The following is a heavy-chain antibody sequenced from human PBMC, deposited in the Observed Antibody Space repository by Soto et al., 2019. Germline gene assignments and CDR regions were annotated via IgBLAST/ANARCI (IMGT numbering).Heavy chain of an antibody. V-gene: IGHV3-33*01. CDR2: IWYDGSKK. Sequence: QVQRVESGGGVVQPGRSLRLSCAASGFIFSSYGMHWVRQAPGKGLEWVAVIWYDGSKKYYADSVKGRFTISRDNSKNTMYLQMNSLRAEDTAVYYCARDRDYCDTSGYYYYFDYWGQGTLVTVSS. J-gene: IGHJ4*02. D-gene: IGHD3-22*01. CDR3: ARDRDYCDTSGYYYYFDY. CDR1: GFIFSSYG.